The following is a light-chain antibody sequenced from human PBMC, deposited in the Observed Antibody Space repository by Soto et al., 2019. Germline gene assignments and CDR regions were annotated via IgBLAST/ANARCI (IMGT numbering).Light chain of an antibody. CDR3: TSYTTGSSLVV. V-gene: IGLV2-14*03. J-gene: IGLJ2*01. CDR1: SSDVGGYNY. Sequence: QSVLTQPASVSGSPGQSITISCTGTSSDVGGYNYVSWYQHHPGKAPKVIIYDVTNRPTGVSDRFSGSKSGNTASLTISGLQAEDEAEYFYTSYTTGSSLVVFGGGTKVTVL. CDR2: DVT.